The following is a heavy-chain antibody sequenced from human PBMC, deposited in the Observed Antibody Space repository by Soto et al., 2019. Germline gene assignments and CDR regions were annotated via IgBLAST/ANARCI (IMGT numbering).Heavy chain of an antibody. J-gene: IGHJ6*03. CDR1: GFTFSSYA. CDR3: AKSSSWAHYYYMDG. Sequence: GSLRLSCAASGFTFSSYAMSWVRQAPGKGLEWVSVISGSGDTTNYADSVKYRFTISRDNSKNSLYLQMNSLRVEDTAIYYCAKSSSWAHYYYMDGWGKVTTVTVSS. CDR2: ISGSGDTT. D-gene: IGHD2-2*01. V-gene: IGHV3-23*01.